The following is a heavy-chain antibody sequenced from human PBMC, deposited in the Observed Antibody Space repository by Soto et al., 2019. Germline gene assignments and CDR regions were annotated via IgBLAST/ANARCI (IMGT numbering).Heavy chain of an antibody. CDR3: ARGSRVRLVSDWFDP. Sequence: PSETLSLTCTVSGGSISSGDYYWSWIRQPPGKGLEWIGYIYYSGSTYYNPSLKSRVTISVDTSKNQFSLKLSSVTAADTAVSYCARGSRVRLVSDWFDPWGQGTLVTVSS. V-gene: IGHV4-30-4*01. CDR2: IYYSGST. CDR1: GGSISSGDYY. D-gene: IGHD3-10*01. J-gene: IGHJ5*02.